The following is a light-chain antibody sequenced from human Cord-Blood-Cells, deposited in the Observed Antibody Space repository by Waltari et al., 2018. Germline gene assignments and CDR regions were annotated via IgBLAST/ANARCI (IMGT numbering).Light chain of an antibody. Sequence: QSALTQPVSVSGSPGQSITISCTGTSSDVGGYNYVSWYQQHPGKAPKLMIYDVSKRPSGVSNRFSGSKSGNTASLTISGLQAEDEADYYCSSYTSSRVFGGGTKLTVL. J-gene: IGLJ3*02. V-gene: IGLV2-14*01. CDR1: SSDVGGYNY. CDR3: SSYTSSRV. CDR2: DVS.